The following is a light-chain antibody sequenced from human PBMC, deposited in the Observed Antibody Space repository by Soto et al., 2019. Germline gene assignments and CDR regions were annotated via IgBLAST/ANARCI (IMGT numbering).Light chain of an antibody. CDR3: NSYGGSSNVV. CDR1: SSDVGGYNF. J-gene: IGLJ3*02. Sequence: QSVLTQPPSASGSPGQSVTISCTGTSSDVGGYNFVSWYQQHPGKAPKIIIYEVSKRASGVPDRFSGSKSGNTASLTVSGLQADDEADYYCNSYGGSSNVVFSGGTKLTVL. CDR2: EVS. V-gene: IGLV2-8*01.